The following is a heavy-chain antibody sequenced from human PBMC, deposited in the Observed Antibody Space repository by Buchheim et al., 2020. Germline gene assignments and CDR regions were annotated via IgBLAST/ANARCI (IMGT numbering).Heavy chain of an antibody. CDR3: ARDPERYYDFWSGYWYPYYYYGMDV. Sequence: EVQLVESGGGLVQPGGSLRLSCAASGFTFSSYWMSWVRQAPGKGLEWVANIKQDGSEKYYVDSVKGRFTISRDNAKNSLYLQMNSLRAEDTAVYYCARDPERYYDFWSGYWYPYYYYGMDVWGQGTT. CDR1: GFTFSSYW. D-gene: IGHD3-3*01. CDR2: IKQDGSEK. V-gene: IGHV3-7*01. J-gene: IGHJ6*02.